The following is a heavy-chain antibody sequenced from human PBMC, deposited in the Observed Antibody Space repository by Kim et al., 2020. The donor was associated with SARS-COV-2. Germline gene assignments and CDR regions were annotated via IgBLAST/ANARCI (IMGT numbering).Heavy chain of an antibody. J-gene: IGHJ4*02. D-gene: IGHD5-18*01. CDR2: INRNGNTK. CDR1: GFTFSNYW. CDR3: TKGSAAMLAY. V-gene: IGHV3-74*01. Sequence: GGSLRLSCAASGFTFSNYWMRWVRQAPGKGLVWVSRINRNGNTKDAADAERGRSTISRGDPKTTLCMQVTSARAEDRAVYDCTKGSAAMLAYWGQGTLVT.